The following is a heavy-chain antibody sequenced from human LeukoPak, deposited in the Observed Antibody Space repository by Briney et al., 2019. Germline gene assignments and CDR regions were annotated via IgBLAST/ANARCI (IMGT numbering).Heavy chain of an antibody. Sequence: SETLSLTCTVSGGSVSSGSYYWSWIRQPPGKGLEWIGYIYYSGSTNYSPSLKSRVTISVDTSKNQFSLKLSSVTAADTAVYYCARAGGYRRGWFDPWGQGTLVTVSS. J-gene: IGHJ5*02. CDR1: GGSVSSGSYY. CDR2: IYYSGST. CDR3: ARAGGYRRGWFDP. V-gene: IGHV4-61*01. D-gene: IGHD6-25*01.